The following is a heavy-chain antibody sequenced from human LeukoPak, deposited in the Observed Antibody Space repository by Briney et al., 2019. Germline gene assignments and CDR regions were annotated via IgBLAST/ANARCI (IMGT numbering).Heavy chain of an antibody. CDR2: ISYDGSNK. Sequence: GGSLRLSCAASGFTFSNYGMHWVRQAPGKGLEWVAVISYDGSNKYYADSVKGRFTISRDNSKNTLYLQMNSLRAEDTAVYYCAKNARLRFVAAAEHFQHWGQGTLVTVSS. J-gene: IGHJ1*01. V-gene: IGHV3-30*18. D-gene: IGHD3-3*01. CDR1: GFTFSNYG. CDR3: AKNARLRFVAAAEHFQH.